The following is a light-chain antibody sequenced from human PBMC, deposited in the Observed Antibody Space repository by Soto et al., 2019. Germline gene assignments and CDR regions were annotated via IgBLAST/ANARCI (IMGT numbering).Light chain of an antibody. CDR3: SSYTSRSTVV. Sequence: QSVLTQPASVSGSPGQSITISCTGTSSDVGGYNYVSWYQQHPGKAPKLMIYDVSNRPSGFSNRFSGSKSGNTASLTISGLQAEDEADYYCSSYTSRSTVVFGGGTKLTVL. V-gene: IGLV2-14*01. CDR1: SSDVGGYNY. CDR2: DVS. J-gene: IGLJ2*01.